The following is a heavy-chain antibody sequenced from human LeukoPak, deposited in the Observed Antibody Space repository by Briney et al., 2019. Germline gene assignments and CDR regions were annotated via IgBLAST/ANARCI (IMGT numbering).Heavy chain of an antibody. V-gene: IGHV4-61*02. Sequence: SETLSLTCTVSGGSISSGSYYGSWIRQPAGKGLEWIGRIYTSGSTNYNPSLKSRVTISVDTSKNQFSLKLSSVTAADTAVYYCARVDAVVPAAKGDAFDIWGQGTMVTVSS. CDR1: GGSISSGSYY. CDR2: IYTSGST. J-gene: IGHJ3*02. D-gene: IGHD2-2*01. CDR3: ARVDAVVPAAKGDAFDI.